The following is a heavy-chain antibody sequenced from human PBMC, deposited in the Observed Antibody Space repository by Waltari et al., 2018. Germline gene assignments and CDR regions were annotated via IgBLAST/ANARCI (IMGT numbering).Heavy chain of an antibody. J-gene: IGHJ4*02. CDR1: GFTFSSYS. CDR3: ASSEDSSGYYNY. D-gene: IGHD3-22*01. CDR2: ISSSSSTI. Sequence: EVQLVESGGGLVQPGGSLRLSCAASGFTFSSYSMNWGRQAPGKGLEWVSYISSSSSTIYYADSVKGRFTISRDNAKNSLYLQMTSLRAEDTAVYYCASSEDSSGYYNYWGQGTLVTVSS. V-gene: IGHV3-48*01.